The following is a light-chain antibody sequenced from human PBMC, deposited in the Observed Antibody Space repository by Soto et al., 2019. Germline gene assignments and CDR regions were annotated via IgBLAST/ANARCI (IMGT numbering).Light chain of an antibody. CDR1: SSDVGGYDY. CDR3: SSFVAGNNYWV. J-gene: IGLJ3*02. V-gene: IGLV2-8*01. Sequence: QSVLTQPPSASGSPGRSVTSSCTGTSSDVGGYDYVSWFQQHPGKAPKLIIYEVTKRPSGVPDRFSASKSGNTASLTVSGLQAEDEADYYCSSFVAGNNYWVFGGGTQLTVL. CDR2: EVT.